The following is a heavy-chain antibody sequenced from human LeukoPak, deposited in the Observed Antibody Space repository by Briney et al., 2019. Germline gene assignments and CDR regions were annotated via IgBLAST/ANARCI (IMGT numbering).Heavy chain of an antibody. J-gene: IGHJ5*02. V-gene: IGHV4-31*03. Sequence: SQTLSLTCTVSGGSISSGGDSWSSIRQHPRKSLERIGYIYYSGSTYYNPSLKSRVTISVDTSKNQCSLKLSSVTAADTAVYYCARDGGYSNWFDPWGQGTLVTVSS. CDR3: ARDGGYSNWFDP. D-gene: IGHD5-18*01. CDR1: GGSISSGGDS. CDR2: IYYSGST.